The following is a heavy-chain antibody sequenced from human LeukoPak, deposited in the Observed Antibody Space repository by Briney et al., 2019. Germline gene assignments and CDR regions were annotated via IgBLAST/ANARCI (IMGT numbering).Heavy chain of an antibody. J-gene: IGHJ4*02. D-gene: IGHD3-10*01. CDR2: ISSSSSYI. CDR1: GFTFSSYS. Sequence: GGSLRLSCAASGFTFSSYSMNWVRQAPGKGLEWVSSISSSSSYIYYADSVKGRFTISRDNAKNSLYLQMNSLRAEDTAVYYCARQGTMVRGVITDSDYWGQGTLVTVSS. CDR3: ARQGTMVRGVITDSDY. V-gene: IGHV3-21*01.